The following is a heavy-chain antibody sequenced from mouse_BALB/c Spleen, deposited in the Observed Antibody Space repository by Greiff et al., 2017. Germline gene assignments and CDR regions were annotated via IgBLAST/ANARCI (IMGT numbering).Heavy chain of an antibody. Sequence: LQQPGSELVRPGASVKLSCKASGYTFTSYWMHWVKQRHGQGLEWIGNIYPGSGSTNYDEKFKSKGTLTVDTSSSTAYMHLSSLTSEDSAVYYCTREGSDGGFAYWGQGTLVTVSA. CDR2: IYPGSGST. J-gene: IGHJ3*01. CDR3: TREGSDGGFAY. V-gene: IGHV1S22*01. CDR1: GYTFTSYW.